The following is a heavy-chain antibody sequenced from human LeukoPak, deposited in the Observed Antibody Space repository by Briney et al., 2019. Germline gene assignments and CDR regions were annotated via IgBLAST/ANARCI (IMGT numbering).Heavy chain of an antibody. Sequence: SETLSLTCTVSGGSISSGDYYWSWIRQPPGKGLEWIGYIYYSGSTYYNPSLKSRVTISVDTSKNQFSLKLSSVTAADTAVYYCAISPRVGATGQWFDPWGQGTLVTVSS. J-gene: IGHJ5*02. CDR1: GGSISSGDYY. D-gene: IGHD1-26*01. CDR2: IYYSGST. CDR3: AISPRVGATGQWFDP. V-gene: IGHV4-30-4*08.